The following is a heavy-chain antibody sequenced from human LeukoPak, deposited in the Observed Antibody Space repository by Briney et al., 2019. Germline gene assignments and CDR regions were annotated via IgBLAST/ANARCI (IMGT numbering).Heavy chain of an antibody. Sequence: SQTLSLTCAVYGGSFSSYYWSWIRQPPGKGLEWMGYIYYCGSTNYNPTLKTRVTISADKSKNQFTRKLSSWTPADTTVTNVRRDRSADSSGYYYWFDPWGQGTLVTVSS. CDR1: GGSFSSYY. J-gene: IGHJ5*02. CDR3: RRDRSADSSGYYYWFDP. V-gene: IGHV4-34*09. D-gene: IGHD3-22*01. CDR2: IYYCGST.